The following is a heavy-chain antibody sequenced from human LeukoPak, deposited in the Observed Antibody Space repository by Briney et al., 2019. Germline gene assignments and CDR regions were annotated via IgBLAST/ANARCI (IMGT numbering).Heavy chain of an antibody. D-gene: IGHD3-22*01. Sequence: ASVKVSCKASGYTFSSYGVTWVRQAPGQGLEWMGWISGDSDSTNYAQKFQDKVTMTTDTSTNTAYLELRSLTSDDTAIYYCARGRIYYDGSGHYCPDYWGQGILLTVSS. CDR1: GYTFSSYG. CDR2: ISGDSDST. CDR3: ARGRIYYDGSGHYCPDY. J-gene: IGHJ4*02. V-gene: IGHV1-18*01.